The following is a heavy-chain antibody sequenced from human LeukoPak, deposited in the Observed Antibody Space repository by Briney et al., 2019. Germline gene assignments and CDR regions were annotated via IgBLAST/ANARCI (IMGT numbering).Heavy chain of an antibody. J-gene: IGHJ4*02. V-gene: IGHV1-18*01. CDR2: ISAYNGNT. D-gene: IGHD1-26*01. CDR1: GYTFTSYG. Sequence: ASVKVSCKASGYTFTSYGISWVRQAPGQGLEWMGWISAYNGNTNYAQKLQGRVTMTTDTSTSTAYMELRSLRSDDTAVYYCARDTLIVGATGTLFDYWGQGTLVTVSS. CDR3: ARDTLIVGATGTLFDY.